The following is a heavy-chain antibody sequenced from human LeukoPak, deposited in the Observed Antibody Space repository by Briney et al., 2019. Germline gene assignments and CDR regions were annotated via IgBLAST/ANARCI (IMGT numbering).Heavy chain of an antibody. J-gene: IGHJ4*02. Sequence: GASVKVSCKASGGTFSSYAISWVRQAPGQGLEWMGRIIPILGIANYAQKFQGRVTITADKSTSTAYMELSSLRSEDTAVYYCASIAVAGSPFDYWGQGTLVTVSS. CDR2: IIPILGIA. V-gene: IGHV1-69*04. CDR1: GGTFSSYA. D-gene: IGHD6-19*01. CDR3: ASIAVAGSPFDY.